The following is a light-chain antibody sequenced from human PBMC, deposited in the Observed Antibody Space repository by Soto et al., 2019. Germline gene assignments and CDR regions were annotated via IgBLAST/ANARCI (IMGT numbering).Light chain of an antibody. CDR3: SSYTNSSTRV. CDR2: DVS. CDR1: SSDVGGYNY. Sequence: QSVLTQPASVSGSPGQSITISCTGTSSDVGGYNYVSWYQQHPGKAPKLMIYDVSNRPSGLSNRFSGSKSGNTASLTISGLPAEDEADYYCSSYTNSSTRVFGTGTKVTV. J-gene: IGLJ1*01. V-gene: IGLV2-14*01.